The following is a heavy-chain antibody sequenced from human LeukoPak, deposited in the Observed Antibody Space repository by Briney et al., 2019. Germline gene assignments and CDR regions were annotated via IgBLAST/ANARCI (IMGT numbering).Heavy chain of an antibody. CDR3: ARVPSGSSRGHYRDY. J-gene: IGHJ4*02. CDR1: GFSFSSYA. V-gene: IGHV3-23*01. CDR2: VSESGTNT. D-gene: IGHD3-22*01. Sequence: GGSLRVSCKASGFSFSSYAMSWVRQAPGKGLEWVSSVSESGTNTYYADSVKGRFTISRDNSKNTLFLQMNSLRAEDTAVYYCARVPSGSSRGHYRDYWGQGTLVTVSS.